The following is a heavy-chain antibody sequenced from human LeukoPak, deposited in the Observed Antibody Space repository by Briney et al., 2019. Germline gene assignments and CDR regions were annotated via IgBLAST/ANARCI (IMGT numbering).Heavy chain of an antibody. Sequence: GGSLRLSCAASGFTFSSYSMNWVRQAPGKGLEWVSSISSSSSYVYYADSVKGRFTISRDNAKNSLYLQMNSLRAEDTAVYYCARKSGSSGYPFDYWGQGTLVTVSS. J-gene: IGHJ4*02. CDR2: ISSSSSYV. CDR1: GFTFSSYS. V-gene: IGHV3-21*01. CDR3: ARKSGSSGYPFDY. D-gene: IGHD3-22*01.